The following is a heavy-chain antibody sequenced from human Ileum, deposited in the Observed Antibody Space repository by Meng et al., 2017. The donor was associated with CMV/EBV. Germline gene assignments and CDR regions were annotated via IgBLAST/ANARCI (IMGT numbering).Heavy chain of an antibody. V-gene: IGHV4-39*07. CDR2: IYYSGNT. CDR3: ARGPLNTDHYYDY. CDR1: GGSLSGSSYS. Sequence: VSGGSLSGSSYSWGLSRQPPGKGPEWIGSIYYSGNTYYNPSLKSPVTMSVDTSKNQFSLQLRSVTAADTAVYYCARGPLNTDHYYDYWGQGTLVTVSS. J-gene: IGHJ4*02. D-gene: IGHD4-11*01.